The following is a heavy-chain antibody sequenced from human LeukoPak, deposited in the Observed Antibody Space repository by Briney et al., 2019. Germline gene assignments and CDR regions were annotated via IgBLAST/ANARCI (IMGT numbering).Heavy chain of an antibody. CDR2: RSIYNGNT. D-gene: IGHD6-6*01. J-gene: IGHJ4*02. V-gene: IGHV1-18*01. CDR3: ARGGPFPSGSSSREYYLDY. Sequence: GASVKVSCKASGYDFINYGISWVRRAPGQGLEWMGWRSIYNGNTDYKLQGRVTMTTDTSTSTAYTEVRSLRSDDTAVYYCARGGPFPSGSSSREYYLDYWGQGTLVTVSS. CDR1: GYDFINYG.